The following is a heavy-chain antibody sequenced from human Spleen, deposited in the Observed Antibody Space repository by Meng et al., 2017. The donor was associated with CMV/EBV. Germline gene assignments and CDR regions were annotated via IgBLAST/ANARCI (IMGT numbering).Heavy chain of an antibody. CDR2: IYSGGRI. J-gene: IGHJ5*02. Sequence: VDINYRTGARQAPGKGLEGVSVIYSGGRIYYGDSVKGRFTVSRDSSRNTVYLQMNSLRVEDTAVYYCARDGGHYEYWSGYGSHWFDPWGQGTLVTVSS. CDR1: VDINY. D-gene: IGHD3-3*01. CDR3: ARDGGHYEYWSGYGSHWFDP. V-gene: IGHV3-53*05.